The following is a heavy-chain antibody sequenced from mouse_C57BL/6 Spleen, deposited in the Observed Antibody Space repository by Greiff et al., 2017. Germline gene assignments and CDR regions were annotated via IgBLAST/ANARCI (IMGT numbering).Heavy chain of an antibody. D-gene: IGHD2-12*01. J-gene: IGHJ1*03. Sequence: EVQLQQSGPELVKPGASVKISCKASGYTFTDYYMNWVKQSHGKSLEWIGDINPNNGGTSYNQKFKGKATLTVDKSSSTAYMELRSLTSEDSAVYYCASYTLSYWYFDVWGTGTTVTVSS. CDR1: GYTFTDYY. V-gene: IGHV1-26*01. CDR2: INPNNGGT. CDR3: ASYTLSYWYFDV.